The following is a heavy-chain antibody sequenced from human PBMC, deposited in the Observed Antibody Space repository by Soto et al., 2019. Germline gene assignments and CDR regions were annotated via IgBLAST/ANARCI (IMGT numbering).Heavy chain of an antibody. CDR1: GGAIGSGYW. CDR2: IYHSGGT. J-gene: IGHJ5*02. D-gene: IGHD4-17*01. Sequence: SETLSLTCGVSGGAIGSGYWWNWVRQPPGKGLQWIGEIYHSGGTNYNPSLKSRVSISVDKSKSLFSLNLRSVTAADTAVYYCARVSRDPDYFDPWGQGTQVTVSS. CDR3: ARVSRDPDYFDP. V-gene: IGHV4-4*02.